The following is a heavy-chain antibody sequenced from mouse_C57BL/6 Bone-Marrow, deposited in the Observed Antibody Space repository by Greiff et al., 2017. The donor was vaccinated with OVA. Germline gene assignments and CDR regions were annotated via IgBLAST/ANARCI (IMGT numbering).Heavy chain of an antibody. V-gene: IGHV1-18*01. CDR3: ARSPVIYYYGSRNWYFDV. D-gene: IGHD1-1*01. CDR2: INPNNGGT. J-gene: IGHJ1*03. CDR1: GYTFTDYN. Sequence: VQLQQSGPELVKPGASVKIPCKASGYTFTDYNMDWVKQSHGKSLEWIGDINPNNGGTIYNQKFKGKATLTVDKSSSTAYMELRSLTSEDTAVYYCARSPVIYYYGSRNWYFDVWGTGTTVTVSS.